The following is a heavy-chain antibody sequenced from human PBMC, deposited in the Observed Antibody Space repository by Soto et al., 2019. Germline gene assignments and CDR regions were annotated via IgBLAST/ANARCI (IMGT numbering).Heavy chain of an antibody. CDR2: ISSAGDSS. J-gene: IGHJ4*02. Sequence: PGWSLSVSCSVSLFTFSSYERNCILQPPLKTLEWVSYISSAGDSSYYADSVKSRFTISRDNAKNSLYLQMNSLRVEDTAVYYCSRVNCSTTNCHVQAFDSWGQGTLVTVSS. V-gene: IGHV3-48*03. CDR1: LFTFSSYE. CDR3: SRVNCSTTNCHVQAFDS. D-gene: IGHD2-2*01.